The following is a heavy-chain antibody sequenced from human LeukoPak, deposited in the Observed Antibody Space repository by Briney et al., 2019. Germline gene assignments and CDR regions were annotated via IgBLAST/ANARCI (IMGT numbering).Heavy chain of an antibody. Sequence: ASVKVSCKASGYTFTGYYMHWVRQAPGQGLEWMGWMNPNSGDTKYAQKFQGRVTMTEDTSTDTAYMELSSLRSEDTAVYYCAHYYYDSSGYYYGWFDPWGQGTLVTVSS. V-gene: IGHV1-2*02. J-gene: IGHJ5*02. CDR1: GYTFTGYY. CDR3: AHYYYDSSGYYYGWFDP. CDR2: MNPNSGDT. D-gene: IGHD3-22*01.